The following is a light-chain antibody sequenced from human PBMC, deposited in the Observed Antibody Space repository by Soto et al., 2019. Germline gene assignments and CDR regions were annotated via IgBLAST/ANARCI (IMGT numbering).Light chain of an antibody. CDR1: QSVSSY. Sequence: EIVLTQSPATLSLSPGERATLSCRASQSVSSYLAWYQRKPGQAPRLLIYDASNRATGIPARFSGSGSGTDFPPTISSLEPEDFAVYYCQQRSHWPPAFGQGTKLEIK. CDR2: DAS. CDR3: QQRSHWPPA. V-gene: IGKV3-11*01. J-gene: IGKJ2*01.